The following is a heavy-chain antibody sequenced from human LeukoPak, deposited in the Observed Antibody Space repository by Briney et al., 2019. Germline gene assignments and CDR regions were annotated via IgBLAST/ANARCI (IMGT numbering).Heavy chain of an antibody. D-gene: IGHD6-19*01. Sequence: PGGSLRLSCAASGFTFSTYAITWVPQGPGKGLEWASAIRPDGDRTYYANSVRGRFTISRDNSKDTVYLQINGLRVEDTAVYYCAREQSGTRGWYTVDYWGQGTLVTVSS. CDR3: AREQSGTRGWYTVDY. CDR2: IRPDGDRT. J-gene: IGHJ4*02. V-gene: IGHV3-23*01. CDR1: GFTFSTYA.